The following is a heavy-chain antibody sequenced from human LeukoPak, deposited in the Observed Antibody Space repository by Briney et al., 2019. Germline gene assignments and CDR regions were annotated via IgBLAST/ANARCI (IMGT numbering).Heavy chain of an antibody. V-gene: IGHV3-30-3*01. Sequence: GRSLRLSCAASGFTFSSYAMHWVRQAPGKGLEWVAVISYDGSNKYYADSVKGRFTISRDNSKNTLYLQMNSLRAEDTAVYYCAREWGPDTKYFDYWGQGTLVTVS. J-gene: IGHJ4*02. CDR3: AREWGPDTKYFDY. D-gene: IGHD5-18*01. CDR2: ISYDGSNK. CDR1: GFTFSSYA.